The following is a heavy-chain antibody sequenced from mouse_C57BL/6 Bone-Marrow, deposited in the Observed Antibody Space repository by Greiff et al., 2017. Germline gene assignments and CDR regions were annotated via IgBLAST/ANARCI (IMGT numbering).Heavy chain of an antibody. V-gene: IGHV1-9*01. J-gene: IGHJ3*01. CDR1: GYTFTGYW. D-gene: IGHD1-1*01. CDR2: ILPGSGST. Sequence: VQLQQSGAELMKPGASVKLSCKATGYTFTGYWIEWVKQRPGHGLEWIGEILPGSGSTTYNEKFKGKATFTADTSSNTAYMQLSSLTTEDSAIYYCATGVITTVAEFAYWGQGTLVTVSA. CDR3: ATGVITTVAEFAY.